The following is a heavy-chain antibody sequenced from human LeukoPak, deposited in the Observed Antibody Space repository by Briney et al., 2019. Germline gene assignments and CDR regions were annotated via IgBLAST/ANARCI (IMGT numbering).Heavy chain of an antibody. J-gene: IGHJ4*02. V-gene: IGHV1-18*01. CDR3: AREGPTLDY. Sequence: ASVKVSCKPSRYTFTSYVISCVRPAPGRGLEWMGWISAYNGNTNYAQKLQGRVTMTTDTSTSTAYMELRSLRSDDTAVYYCAREGPTLDYWGQGTLVTVSS. CDR1: RYTFTSYV. CDR2: ISAYNGNT.